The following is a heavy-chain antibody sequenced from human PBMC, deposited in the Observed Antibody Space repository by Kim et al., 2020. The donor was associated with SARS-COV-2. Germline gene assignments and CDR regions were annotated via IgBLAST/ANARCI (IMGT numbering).Heavy chain of an antibody. V-gene: IGHV3-15*01. Sequence: GGTTHYSAPVKGRFTISRDDSKNTLYLQMNSLKAEDTAVYYCSTEPPGDVWGQGTTVTVSS. J-gene: IGHJ6*02. CDR2: GGTT. CDR3: STEPPGDV.